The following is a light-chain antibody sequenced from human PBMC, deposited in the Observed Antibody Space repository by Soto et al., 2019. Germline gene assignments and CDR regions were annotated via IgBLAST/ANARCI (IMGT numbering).Light chain of an antibody. CDR2: GAS. CDR1: QSVSSN. CDR3: YQYNNSPPLT. V-gene: IGKV3-15*01. J-gene: IGKJ4*01. Sequence: EIVMTQSPATLSVSPGERATLSCRASQSVSSNLAWYQQKPGQAPRLLIYGASTRATGIPARFSGSGSGTESPPPLTSRQYEDVAVYYCYQYNNSPPLTFGGGTKVEI.